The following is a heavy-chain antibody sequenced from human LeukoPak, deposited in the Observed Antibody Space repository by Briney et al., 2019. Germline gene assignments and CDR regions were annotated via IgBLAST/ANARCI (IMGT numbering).Heavy chain of an antibody. CDR3: ARVLGPAGKQKKSPSGAFDI. Sequence: PGGSLRLSCAASGFTFSSYTMNWVRQAPGKGLEWVSYISTTSSTIYYADSVKGRFTISRDNSKNTLYLQMNSLRAEDTAVYYCARVLGPAGKQKKSPSGAFDIWGQGTMVTVSS. J-gene: IGHJ3*02. V-gene: IGHV3-48*01. CDR2: ISTTSSTI. CDR1: GFTFSSYT. D-gene: IGHD3-10*01.